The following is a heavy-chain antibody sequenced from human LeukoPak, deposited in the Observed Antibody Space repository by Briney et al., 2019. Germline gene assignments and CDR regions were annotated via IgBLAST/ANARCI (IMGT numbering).Heavy chain of an antibody. CDR2: ISSSSSYI. J-gene: IGHJ4*02. V-gene: IGHV3-21*01. CDR1: GFTFSSYS. Sequence: GGSLRLSCAASGFTFSSYSMNWVRQAPGKGLEWVSSISSSSSYIYYADSVKGRFTISRDNAKNSLYLQMNSLRAEDTAVYYCARGGGATNPFGYWGQGTLVTVSS. CDR3: ARGGGATNPFGY. D-gene: IGHD1-26*01.